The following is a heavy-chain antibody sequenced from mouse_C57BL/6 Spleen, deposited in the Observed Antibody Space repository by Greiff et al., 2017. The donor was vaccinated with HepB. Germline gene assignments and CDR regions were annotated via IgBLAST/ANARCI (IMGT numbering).Heavy chain of an antibody. CDR3: ARGGVTKWYFDV. CDR1: GYSITSGYY. J-gene: IGHJ1*03. V-gene: IGHV3-6*01. Sequence: VQLQQSGPGLVKPSQSLSLTCSVTGYSITSGYYWNWIRQFPGNKLEWMGYISYDGSNNYNPSLKNRISITRDTSKNQFFLKLNSVTTEDTATYYCARGGVTKWYFDVWGTGTTVTVSS. CDR2: ISYDGSN. D-gene: IGHD2-2*01.